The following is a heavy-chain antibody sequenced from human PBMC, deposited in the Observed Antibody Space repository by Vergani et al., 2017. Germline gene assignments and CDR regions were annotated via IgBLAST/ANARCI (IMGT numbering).Heavy chain of an antibody. J-gene: IGHJ4*02. D-gene: IGHD3-10*01. CDR2: IIPILGIA. CDR1: GGTFSSYT. V-gene: IGHV1-69*02. CDR3: ARVTMVRRVITNDY. Sequence: QVQLVQSGAEVKKPGSSVKVSCKASGGTFSSYTISWVRQAPGQGLEWMGRIIPILGIANYAQKFQGRVTITADKSTSTAYMELSSLRSEDTAVYYCARVTMVRRVITNDYWGQGTLVTVSS.